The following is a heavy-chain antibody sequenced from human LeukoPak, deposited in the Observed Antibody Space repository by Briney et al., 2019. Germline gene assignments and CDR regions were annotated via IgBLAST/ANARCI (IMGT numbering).Heavy chain of an antibody. D-gene: IGHD1-7*01. CDR2: ISYDGSTK. CDR3: AREWELRLNAFDI. V-gene: IGHV3-30*03. Sequence: PGGSLRLSCAAPGFTFSSYGMHWVRQAPGKGLEWVAVISYDGSTKYYADSVKGRFTISRDNSKNTLYLQMNSLRAEDTAVYYCAREWELRLNAFDIWGQGTMVTVSS. CDR1: GFTFSSYG. J-gene: IGHJ3*02.